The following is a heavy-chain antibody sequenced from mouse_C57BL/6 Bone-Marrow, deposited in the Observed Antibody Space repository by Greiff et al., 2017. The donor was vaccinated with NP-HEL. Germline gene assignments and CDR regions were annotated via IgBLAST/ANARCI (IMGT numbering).Heavy chain of an antibody. V-gene: IGHV3-3*01. CDR3: ARGDYSGSIYALRY. Sequence: EVQGVESGPSLVRPSQTLSLTCTVTGFSINSDCYWIWIRQFPGNKLEYIGYTFYSGITYYNPSLESRTYITRDTSKNQFSLKLSSVTPEDTATYYCARGDYSGSIYALRYWGQGTSVTVSS. J-gene: IGHJ4*01. CDR1: GFSINSDCY. D-gene: IGHD1-1*01. CDR2: TFYSGIT.